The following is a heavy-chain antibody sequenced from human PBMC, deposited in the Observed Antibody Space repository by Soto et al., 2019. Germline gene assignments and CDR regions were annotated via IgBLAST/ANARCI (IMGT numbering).Heavy chain of an antibody. D-gene: IGHD4-17*01. CDR3: ARIPLDYGDYGFDP. CDR1: GLSLSNARMG. CDR2: IFSNDEK. V-gene: IGHV2-26*01. J-gene: IGHJ5*02. Sequence: QVTLKESGHVLVKPTETLTLTCTVSGLSLSNARMGVSWIRPRPGKALEWLAHIFSNDEKSYSTSLNRRLTIAKDTSKSQVVLTMTHMDPVDTATYYCARIPLDYGDYGFDPWGQGTLVTASS.